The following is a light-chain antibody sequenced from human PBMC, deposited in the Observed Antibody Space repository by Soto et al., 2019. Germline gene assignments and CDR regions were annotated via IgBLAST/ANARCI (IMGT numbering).Light chain of an antibody. CDR1: QSVGSNY. V-gene: IGKV3-20*01. Sequence: EIVLTQSPGTLSLSPGERATLSCRASQSVGSNYLAWYQQKPGQAPRLLIYDASRRATGIPDRFSGSGSGTDFTLTISRLEPEDFAVYYCHQYGSSPATFGQGTKVEIK. J-gene: IGKJ1*01. CDR3: HQYGSSPAT. CDR2: DAS.